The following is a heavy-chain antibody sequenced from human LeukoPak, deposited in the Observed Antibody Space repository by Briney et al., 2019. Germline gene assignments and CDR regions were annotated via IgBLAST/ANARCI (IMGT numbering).Heavy chain of an antibody. CDR2: MRPHSGNT. D-gene: IGHD6-13*01. CDR1: RYSPNRYD. V-gene: IGHV1-8*01. CDR3: TRGKGQQLALDY. Sequence: ASVKVSSKPPRYSPNRYDINWVRQAAEQGPEWVGWMRPHSGNTGYAQKFQDRVNMTRSTFISTAYMELSSLTSEDTAGYYCTRGKGQQLALDYWGQGTQVTVSS. J-gene: IGHJ4*02.